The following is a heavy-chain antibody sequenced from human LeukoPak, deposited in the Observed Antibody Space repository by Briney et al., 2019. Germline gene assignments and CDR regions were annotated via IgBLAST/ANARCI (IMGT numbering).Heavy chain of an antibody. J-gene: IGHJ3*02. CDR1: GYSISSGYY. Sequence: SETLSLTCAVSGYSISSGYYWGWIRQPPGKGLEWIGSIYHSGSTYYNPSLKSRVTISVDTSKNQFSLKLSSVTAADTAVCYCARQLKVGTFEAFDIWGQGTMVTVSS. V-gene: IGHV4-38-2*01. CDR2: IYHSGST. D-gene: IGHD1-26*01. CDR3: ARQLKVGTFEAFDI.